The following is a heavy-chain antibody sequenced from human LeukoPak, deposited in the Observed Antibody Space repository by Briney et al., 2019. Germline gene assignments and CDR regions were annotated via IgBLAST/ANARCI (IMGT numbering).Heavy chain of an antibody. J-gene: IGHJ4*02. V-gene: IGHV4-61*02. CDR2: IYTSGST. D-gene: IGHD3-22*01. Sequence: PSETLSLTCTVSGGSISSGSYYWSWIRQPAGKGLEWIGRIYTSGSTNYNPSLKSRVTISVDTSKNQFSLKLSSVTAADTAVYYCARGLQGDYDRIDYWGQGTLVTVSS. CDR1: GGSISSGSYY. CDR3: ARGLQGDYDRIDY.